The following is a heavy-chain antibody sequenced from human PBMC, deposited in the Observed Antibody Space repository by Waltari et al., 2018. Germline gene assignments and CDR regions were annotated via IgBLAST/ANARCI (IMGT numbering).Heavy chain of an antibody. Sequence: QLQLQESGPGLVKPSETLSLTCTVSGGSISSSSYYWGWIRQPPGKGLEWIGSIYYSGSTYYNPSLKSRVTISVDTSKSQFSLKLSSVTAADTAVYYCAREAYGSGSYSPRGVYGMDVWGQGTTVTVSS. CDR3: AREAYGSGSYSPRGVYGMDV. V-gene: IGHV4-39*02. CDR2: IYYSGST. CDR1: GGSISSSSYY. D-gene: IGHD3-10*01. J-gene: IGHJ6*02.